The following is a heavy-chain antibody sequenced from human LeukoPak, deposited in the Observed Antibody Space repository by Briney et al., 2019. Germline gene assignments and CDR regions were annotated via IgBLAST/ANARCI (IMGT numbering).Heavy chain of an antibody. CDR2: ISAYNGNT. Sequence: ASVKVSCKASGYTFTSYGISWVRQAPGQGLEWMGWISAYNGNTNYAQKLQGRVTMTTDTSMSTAYMELRSLRSDDTAVYYCARDAATLNYYDSSGYPTDWGQGTLVTVSS. J-gene: IGHJ4*02. CDR3: ARDAATLNYYDSSGYPTD. D-gene: IGHD3-22*01. V-gene: IGHV1-18*01. CDR1: GYTFTSYG.